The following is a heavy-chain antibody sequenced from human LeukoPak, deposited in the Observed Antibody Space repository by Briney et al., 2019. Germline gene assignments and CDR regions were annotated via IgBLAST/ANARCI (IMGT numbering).Heavy chain of an antibody. Sequence: PGGSLRLSCAASGFTFSSYGMHWIRQAPGKGLEWVAFIRYDGSNKYYADSVKGRFTISRDNSKNTLYLQMNSLRAEDTAVYYCAKDPSPPKVWFGESTTGTNWGQGILVTVSS. CDR1: GFTFSSYG. V-gene: IGHV3-30*02. CDR3: AKDPSPPKVWFGESTTGTN. D-gene: IGHD3-10*01. J-gene: IGHJ4*02. CDR2: IRYDGSNK.